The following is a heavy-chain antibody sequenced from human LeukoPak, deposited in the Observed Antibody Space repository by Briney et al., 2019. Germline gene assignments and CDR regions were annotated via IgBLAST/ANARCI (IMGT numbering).Heavy chain of an antibody. Sequence: SVKVSCKASGDTFSSYAISWVRQAPGQGLEWMGGIIPIFGTANYAQKFQGRVTITADESTSTAYMELSSLRSEDTAVYYCASRGYDYTFPFDYWGQGTLVTVSS. CDR2: IIPIFGTA. J-gene: IGHJ4*02. D-gene: IGHD5-12*01. V-gene: IGHV1-69*13. CDR3: ASRGYDYTFPFDY. CDR1: GDTFSSYA.